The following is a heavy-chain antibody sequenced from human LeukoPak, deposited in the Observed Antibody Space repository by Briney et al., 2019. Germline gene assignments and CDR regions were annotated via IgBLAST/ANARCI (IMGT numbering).Heavy chain of an antibody. V-gene: IGHV5-51*01. J-gene: IGHJ4*02. CDR1: GYRFNTYW. D-gene: IGHD3-22*01. CDR3: ARLDSSGYFPDY. Sequence: GESLKISCEASGYRFNTYWLAWVRQMPGKGLEWMGIILPSDSDTRCSPSFQGQVTISADKSISIAYLQWSSLKASDTAMYYCARLDSSGYFPDYWGQGTLVTVSS. CDR2: ILPSDSDT.